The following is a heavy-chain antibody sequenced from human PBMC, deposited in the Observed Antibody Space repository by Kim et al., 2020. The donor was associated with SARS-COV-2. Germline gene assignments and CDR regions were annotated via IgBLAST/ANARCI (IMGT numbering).Heavy chain of an antibody. Sequence: GGSLRLSCAASGFTFSSYGMHWVRQAPGKGLEWVAVISYDGSNKYYADSVKGRFTISRDNSKNTLYLQMNSLRAEDTAVYYCAKAGGCSGGSCYDYYYGMDVWGQGTTVTVSS. V-gene: IGHV3-30*18. CDR3: AKAGGCSGGSCYDYYYGMDV. D-gene: IGHD2-15*01. J-gene: IGHJ6*02. CDR1: GFTFSSYG. CDR2: ISYDGSNK.